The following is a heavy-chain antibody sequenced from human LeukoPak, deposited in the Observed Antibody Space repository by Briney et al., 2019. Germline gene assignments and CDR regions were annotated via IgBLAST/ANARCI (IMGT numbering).Heavy chain of an antibody. Sequence: SETLSLTCTVSGYSISSGYYWGWIRQPPGKGLEWTGSIYHSGSTYYNPSLKSRVTISVDTSKNQFSLKLSSVTAADTAVYYCARDRVAVAGNDPWGQGTLVTVSS. V-gene: IGHV4-38-2*02. CDR3: ARDRVAVAGNDP. CDR2: IYHSGST. D-gene: IGHD6-19*01. J-gene: IGHJ5*02. CDR1: GYSISSGYY.